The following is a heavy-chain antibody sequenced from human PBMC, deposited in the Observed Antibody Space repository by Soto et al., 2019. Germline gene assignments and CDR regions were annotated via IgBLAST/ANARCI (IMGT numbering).Heavy chain of an antibody. J-gene: IGHJ5*02. V-gene: IGHV1-69*02. CDR2: IIPILGIA. Sequence: QVQLVQSGAEVKKPGSSVKVSCKASGGTFSSYTISWVRQAPGQGLEWMGRIIPILGIANYAQKFQGRVTITADKSTSTAYMELSSLRSEDTAVYYCARGIAASGTTYSWFDPWGQGPLVTVSS. CDR3: ARGIAASGTTYSWFDP. D-gene: IGHD6-13*01. CDR1: GGTFSSYT.